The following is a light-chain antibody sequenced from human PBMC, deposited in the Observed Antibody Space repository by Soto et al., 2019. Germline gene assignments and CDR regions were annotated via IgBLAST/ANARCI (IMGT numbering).Light chain of an antibody. CDR3: QQYYDIPYT. CDR2: WAS. J-gene: IGKJ2*01. V-gene: IGKV4-1*01. Sequence: DFVMTQSPDSLTVSLGERATINCKSSQSLLYSSNKKNYLAWYQQKTGQPPNLLIYWASTRESGVPDRFSGSGSGTDFTLTISSLQAEDVSVYYCQQYYDIPYTFGQGTKLEIK. CDR1: QSLLYSSNKKNY.